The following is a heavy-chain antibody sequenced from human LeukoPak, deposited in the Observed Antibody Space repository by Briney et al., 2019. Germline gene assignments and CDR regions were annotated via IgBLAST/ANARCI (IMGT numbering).Heavy chain of an antibody. J-gene: IGHJ4*02. CDR2: IQYGGRT. CDR1: GGSINNYY. V-gene: IGHV4-59*01. CDR3: ARDFFGDFDH. D-gene: IGHD2/OR15-2a*01. Sequence: SETLSLTCTVSGGSINNYYWSWIRQPPGKGLEWIGYIQYGGRTYYSPSLKSRVTISMDLSRIQFSLKMSSVTAADTAVYYCARDFFGDFDHWGQGILVTVSS.